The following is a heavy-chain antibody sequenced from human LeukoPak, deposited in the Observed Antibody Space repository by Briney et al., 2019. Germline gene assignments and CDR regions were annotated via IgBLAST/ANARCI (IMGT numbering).Heavy chain of an antibody. J-gene: IGHJ5*02. V-gene: IGHV4-39*01. CDR2: IYYSGST. D-gene: IGHD3-10*01. CDR3: ARLYITMVRGVT. Sequence: PSETLSLTCTVSGGSISSRSYYWGWIRQPPGKGLEWIGSIYYSGSTYYNPSLKSRVTISVDTSKNQFSLKLSSVTAADTAVYYCARLYITMVRGVTWGQGTLVTVSS. CDR1: GGSISSRSYY.